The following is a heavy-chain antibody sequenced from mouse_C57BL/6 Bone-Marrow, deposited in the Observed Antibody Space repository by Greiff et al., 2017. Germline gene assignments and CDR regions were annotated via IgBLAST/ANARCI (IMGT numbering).Heavy chain of an antibody. D-gene: IGHD2-1*01. CDR2: IYPRSGNT. CDR3: ARSGGNCYYAMDY. J-gene: IGHJ4*01. CDR1: GYTFTSYG. Sequence: QVQLQQSGAELARPGASVKLSCKASGYTFTSYGISWVKQRTGQGLEWIGEIYPRSGNTYYNEKFKGKATLTADKSSSAASMELRGLTSEDSAVYFCARSGGNCYYAMDYWGQGTSVTVSS. V-gene: IGHV1-81*01.